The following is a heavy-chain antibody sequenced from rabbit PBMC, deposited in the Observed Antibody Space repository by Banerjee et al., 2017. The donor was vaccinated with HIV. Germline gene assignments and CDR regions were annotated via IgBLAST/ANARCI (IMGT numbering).Heavy chain of an antibody. CDR2: INTGSGGT. D-gene: IGHD1-1*01. CDR1: GFSFSSGYW. Sequence: QEQLEESGGDLVKPEGSLTLTCTASGFSFSSGYWMCWVRQAPGKGLEWIGCINTGSGGTWYASWAKGRFTISKTSSTTVTLQLNSLTAADMATYFCARLYTGSPLNLWGPGT. V-gene: IGHV1S45*01. CDR3: ARLYTGSPLNL. J-gene: IGHJ4*01.